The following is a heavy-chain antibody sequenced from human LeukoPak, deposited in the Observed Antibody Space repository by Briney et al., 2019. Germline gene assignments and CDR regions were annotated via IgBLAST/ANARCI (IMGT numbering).Heavy chain of an antibody. J-gene: IGHJ4*02. D-gene: IGHD5-24*01. Sequence: PGGSLRLSCAASGFTFDDYAMHWVRQAPGKGLEWVSGISWNSGSIGYADSVKGRFTISRDNAKNSLYLQMNSLRAEDTALYYCARSGFRDGGNYWYFDYWGQGTLVTVSS. V-gene: IGHV3-9*01. CDR2: ISWNSGSI. CDR3: ARSGFRDGGNYWYFDY. CDR1: GFTFDDYA.